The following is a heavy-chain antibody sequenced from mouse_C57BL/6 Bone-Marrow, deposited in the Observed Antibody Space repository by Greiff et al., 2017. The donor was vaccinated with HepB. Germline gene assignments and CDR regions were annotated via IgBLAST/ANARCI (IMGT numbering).Heavy chain of an antibody. Sequence: VQLQQSGAELVRPGASVTLSCKASGYTFTDYEMHWVKQTPVHGLEWIGAIDPETGGTAYNQKFKGKAILTADKSSSTAYMELRSLTSEDSAVYYCTRGGDYYGSSPFDYWVQGTTLTVSS. CDR2: IDPETGGT. D-gene: IGHD1-1*01. CDR1: GYTFTDYE. V-gene: IGHV1-15*01. CDR3: TRGGDYYGSSPFDY. J-gene: IGHJ2*01.